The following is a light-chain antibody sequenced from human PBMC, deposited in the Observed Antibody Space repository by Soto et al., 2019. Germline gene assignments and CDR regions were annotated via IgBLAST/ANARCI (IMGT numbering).Light chain of an antibody. CDR2: EVT. CDR3: FSYAGDSVYV. J-gene: IGLJ1*01. V-gene: IGLV2-23*02. Sequence: LTQPASVSRSPRQSITISCTGTNSDVGSYNLVSWSQQHPGKAPKLVIYEVTKRPSGVSDRFSGSKSGNTASLTISGLQAEDEADYYCFSYAGDSVYVFGTGTKVTVL. CDR1: NSDVGSYNL.